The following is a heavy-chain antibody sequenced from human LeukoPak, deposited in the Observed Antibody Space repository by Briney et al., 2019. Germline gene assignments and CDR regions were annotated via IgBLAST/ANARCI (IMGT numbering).Heavy chain of an antibody. CDR3: ARSDIVVVPAAYIDY. CDR1: GYTFTGYY. Sequence: ASVKVSCKASGYTFTGYYMHWVRQAPGQGLEWMGWINSNSGGTNYAQKFQGRVTMTRDTSISTAYMELSRLRSDDTAVYYCARSDIVVVPAAYIDYWGQGTLVTVSS. D-gene: IGHD2-2*01. V-gene: IGHV1-2*02. CDR2: INSNSGGT. J-gene: IGHJ4*02.